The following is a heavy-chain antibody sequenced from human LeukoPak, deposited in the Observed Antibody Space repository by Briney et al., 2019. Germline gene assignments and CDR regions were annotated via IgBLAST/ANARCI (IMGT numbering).Heavy chain of an antibody. V-gene: IGHV1-69*04. D-gene: IGHD3-22*01. CDR2: IIPILGIA. CDR3: ARVMGYYDSSGYYYLDY. J-gene: IGHJ4*02. CDR1: GGTFSSYA. Sequence: ASVKVSCKASGGTFSSYAISWVRQAPGQGLEWMGRIIPILGIANYAQKLQGRVTMTTDTSTSTAYMELRSLRSDDTAVYYCARVMGYYDSSGYYYLDYWGQGTLVTVSS.